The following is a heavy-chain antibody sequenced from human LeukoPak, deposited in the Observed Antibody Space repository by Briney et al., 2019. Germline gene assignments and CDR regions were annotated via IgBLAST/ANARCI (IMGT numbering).Heavy chain of an antibody. CDR1: GGSISSSNQY. D-gene: IGHD5/OR15-5a*01. Sequence: SETLSLTCTVSGGSISSSNQYWGRIRQSPGKGLEWIGNFFYSGITYYNPSLKSRVTISVDTSKNQFSLNLRSVTAADTAVYYCARHLGMSTMDYWGQGTLVTVSS. CDR2: FFYSGIT. J-gene: IGHJ4*02. V-gene: IGHV4-39*01. CDR3: ARHLGMSTMDY.